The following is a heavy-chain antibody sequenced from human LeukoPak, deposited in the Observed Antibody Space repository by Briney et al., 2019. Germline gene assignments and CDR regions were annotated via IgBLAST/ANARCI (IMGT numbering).Heavy chain of an antibody. J-gene: IGHJ4*02. CDR3: ARGDFDN. CDR2: AFSDGRT. CDR1: GITVSTNY. V-gene: IGHV3-53*01. Sequence: PGGSLRLSCAASGITVSTNYMSWVRQAPGKGLEWVSIAFSDGRTFYADSVKGRFTTSRDSSKNTVFLQMNSLRAEDTAVYYCARGDFDNWGQGTLVTVSS.